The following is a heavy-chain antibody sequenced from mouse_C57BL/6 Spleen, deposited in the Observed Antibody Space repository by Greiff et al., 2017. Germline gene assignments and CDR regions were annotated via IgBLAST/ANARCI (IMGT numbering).Heavy chain of an antibody. CDR3: ARWDLYYYAMDY. CDR1: GYTFTSYW. V-gene: IGHV1-69*01. J-gene: IGHJ4*01. CDR2: IDPSDSYT. Sequence: QVQLQQPGAELVMPGASVKLSCKASGYTFTSYWMHWVKQRPGQGLEWIGEIDPSDSYTNYNQKFKGKSTLTVDKSSSTAYMQLSSLTSEDSAVYYCARWDLYYYAMDYWGQGTSVTVSS. D-gene: IGHD4-1*01.